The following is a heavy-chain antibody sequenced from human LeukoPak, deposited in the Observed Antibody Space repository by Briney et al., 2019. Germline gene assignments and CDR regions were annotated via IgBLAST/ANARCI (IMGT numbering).Heavy chain of an antibody. D-gene: IGHD4-17*01. J-gene: IGHJ3*02. Sequence: GGSLRLSCAASGFTFSDYYMSWIRQAPGKGLEWVSYISSSSTNIYYKDSVKGRFTISRDNAKNSLYLHMTSLRAEDTAVYYCVRNDGDNAFDIWGQGTMVIVSS. CDR1: GFTFSDYY. CDR2: ISSSSTNI. CDR3: VRNDGDNAFDI. V-gene: IGHV3-11*04.